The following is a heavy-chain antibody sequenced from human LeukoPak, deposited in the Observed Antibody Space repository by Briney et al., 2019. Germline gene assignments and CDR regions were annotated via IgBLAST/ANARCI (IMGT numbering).Heavy chain of an antibody. V-gene: IGHV3-33*01. J-gene: IGHJ6*02. CDR1: GFTFSSYG. D-gene: IGHD3-22*01. CDR3: ARVSYYYDSSGYSEYYYYGMDV. CDR2: IWYDGSNK. Sequence: PGGSLRLSCAASGFTFSSYGMHWVRQAPGKGLEWVAVIWYDGSNKYYADSVKGRFTISRDNSKNTLYLQMNSLRAEGTAVYYCARVSYYYDSSGYSEYYYYGMDVWGQGTTVTVSS.